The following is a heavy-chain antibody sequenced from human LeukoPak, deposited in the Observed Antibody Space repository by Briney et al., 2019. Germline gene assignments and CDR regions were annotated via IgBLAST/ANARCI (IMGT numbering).Heavy chain of an antibody. V-gene: IGHV1-24*01. CDR1: GYTLTELS. D-gene: IGHD1-1*01. J-gene: IGHJ4*02. Sequence: GASVKVSCKVSGYTLTELSMHWVRQAPGKGLEWMGGFDPEDGETIYAQKFQGRVTMTEDTSTDTAYMELSSLRSEDTAVYYCARAFSPVLPGYNWNDLLSFDYWGQGTLVTVSS. CDR2: FDPEDGET. CDR3: ARAFSPVLPGYNWNDLLSFDY.